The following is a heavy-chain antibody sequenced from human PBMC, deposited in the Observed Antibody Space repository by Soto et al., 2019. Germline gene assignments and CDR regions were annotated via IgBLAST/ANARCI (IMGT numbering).Heavy chain of an antibody. V-gene: IGHV3-23*01. J-gene: IGHJ4*02. CDR3: AKESMPDHYSDTLFDY. D-gene: IGHD2-15*01. Sequence: QLLESGGGLVQPGGSLRLSCEASGFSFSRYALSWVRQAPGKGLEWVSTFSAGGRAYYADSVKGRFTIAKDTSKNTVHLQASRLRAEDTAVYYCAKESMPDHYSDTLFDYWGQGTRVTVSS. CDR1: GFSFSRYA. CDR2: FSAGGRA.